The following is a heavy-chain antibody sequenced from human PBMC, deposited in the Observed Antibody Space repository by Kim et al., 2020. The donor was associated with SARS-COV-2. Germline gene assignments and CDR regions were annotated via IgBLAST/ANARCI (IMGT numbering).Heavy chain of an antibody. V-gene: IGHV5-51*01. CDR1: GYSFTSYW. Sequence: GESLKISCKGSGYSFTSYWIGWVRQMPGKGLEWMGIIYPGDSDTRYSPSFQGQVTISADKSISTAYLQWSSLKASDTAMYYCARQGRKNYDFWSGYYIFDPWGQGTLVTVSS. D-gene: IGHD3-3*01. CDR2: IYPGDSDT. CDR3: ARQGRKNYDFWSGYYIFDP. J-gene: IGHJ5*02.